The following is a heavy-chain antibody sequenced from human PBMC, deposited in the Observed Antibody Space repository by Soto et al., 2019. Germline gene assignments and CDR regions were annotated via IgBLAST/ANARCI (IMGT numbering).Heavy chain of an antibody. V-gene: IGHV4-30-2*01. CDR1: GGSLSSSAYS. CDR3: ARELLFYDSDGFSWDDAFDI. D-gene: IGHD3-22*01. J-gene: IGHJ3*02. Sequence: QMHLQESGSGLVKPSQTLSLTCAVSGGSLSSSAYSWSWIRQPPGKGLEWIGFIYQSGSTYYNPSIKSRVTMSLDRPKNQFSLKLSSVTAADTAVYYCARELLFYDSDGFSWDDAFDIWGQGTMVTVSS. CDR2: IYQSGST.